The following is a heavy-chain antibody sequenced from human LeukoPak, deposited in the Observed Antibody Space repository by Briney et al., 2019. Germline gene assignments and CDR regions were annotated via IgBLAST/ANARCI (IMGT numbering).Heavy chain of an antibody. CDR3: ARDQSGEWELLSGWWFDP. D-gene: IGHD1-26*01. V-gene: IGHV1-46*01. J-gene: IGHJ5*02. CDR2: INPSGGFT. Sequence: ASVKVSCKASGYSFSTHWMHWVRQAPGQGLEWMGIINPSGGFTSYVQKLQGRVTVTRDMSTSTVYMELSNLRSEDMAVYYCARDQSGEWELLSGWWFDPWGQGTLVTVSS. CDR1: GYSFSTHW.